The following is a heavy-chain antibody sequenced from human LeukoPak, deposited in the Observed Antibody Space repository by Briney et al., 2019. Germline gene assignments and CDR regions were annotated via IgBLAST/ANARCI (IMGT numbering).Heavy chain of an antibody. CDR2: INPNSGGT. V-gene: IGHV1-2*06. J-gene: IGHJ6*03. D-gene: IGHD3-10*01. CDR1: GYTFTGYY. Sequence: GASVKVSCKASGYTFTGYYMHWVRQAPGQGLEWMGRINPNSGGTNYAQKFQGRVTMTRDTSISTTYVELSRLRSDDTAVYYCARETEGQFDYYYYYMDVWGKGTTVTVSS. CDR3: ARETEGQFDYYYYYMDV.